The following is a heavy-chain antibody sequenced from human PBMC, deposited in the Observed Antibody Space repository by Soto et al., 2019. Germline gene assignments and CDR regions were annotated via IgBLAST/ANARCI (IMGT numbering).Heavy chain of an antibody. J-gene: IGHJ4*02. V-gene: IGHV3-23*01. D-gene: IGHD1-26*01. CDR2: ISISGDRT. Sequence: GGSLRLSCAASGFTFSSYAISWVRQAPGKGLEWVSTISISGDRTYYADSVKGQFTISRDNSKNTLYLQMNSLRVEDTATYYCAKGYSESQYGLFDYWGQGTLVTVSS. CDR1: GFTFSSYA. CDR3: AKGYSESQYGLFDY.